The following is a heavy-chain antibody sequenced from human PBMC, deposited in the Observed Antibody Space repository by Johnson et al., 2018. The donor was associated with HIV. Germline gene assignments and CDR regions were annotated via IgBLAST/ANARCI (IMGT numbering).Heavy chain of an antibody. CDR2: IKQDGSEK. D-gene: IGHD1-1*01. J-gene: IGHJ3*02. CDR1: GFTFSSYG. Sequence: VQLVESGGGVVQPGGSLRLSCAASGFTFSSYGMHWVRQAPGKGLEWVANIKQDGSEKYYVDSVKGRFTISRDNAKNSLYLQMNSLRAEDTAVYYCARVMEPRDAFDIWGQGTMVTVSS. CDR3: ARVMEPRDAFDI. V-gene: IGHV3-7*03.